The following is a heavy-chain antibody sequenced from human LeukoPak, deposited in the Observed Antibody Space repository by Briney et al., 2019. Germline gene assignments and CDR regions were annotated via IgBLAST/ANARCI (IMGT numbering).Heavy chain of an antibody. J-gene: IGHJ6*03. Sequence: QAGGSLRLSCAASGFTFSSYWMSWVRQAPGKGLEWVANIKQDGSEKYYVDSVKGRFTISRDNAKNSLYLQMNSLRAEDTAVYYCARERDYGDYYYYYYYMDVWGKGTTVTVSS. V-gene: IGHV3-7*01. CDR2: IKQDGSEK. D-gene: IGHD4-17*01. CDR3: ARERDYGDYYYYYYYMDV. CDR1: GFTFSSYW.